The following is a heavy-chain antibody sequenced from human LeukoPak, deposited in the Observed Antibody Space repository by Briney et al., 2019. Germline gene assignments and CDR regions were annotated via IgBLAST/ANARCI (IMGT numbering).Heavy chain of an antibody. D-gene: IGHD3-16*02. J-gene: IGHJ4*02. V-gene: IGHV4-4*01. CDR2: IYRSGST. CDR1: GFTFGNYW. CDR3: AMITFGGVIGLDY. Sequence: PGGSLRPSCAASGFTFGNYWMTWVRQAPGKGLEWIGEIYRSGSTNYNPSLKSRVTISVDKSKNQFSLKLSSVTAADTAVYFCAMITFGGVIGLDYWGQGTLVTVSS.